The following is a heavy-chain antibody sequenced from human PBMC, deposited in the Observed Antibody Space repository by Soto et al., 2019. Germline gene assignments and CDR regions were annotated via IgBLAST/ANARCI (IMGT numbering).Heavy chain of an antibody. CDR2: ISYDGSNK. CDR3: ATPAGTDSSGWSPFDY. J-gene: IGHJ4*02. Sequence: QVQLVESGGGVVQPGRSLRLSCAASGFSFSSYCMHWVRQAPGKGLEWVAVISYDGSNKYYADSVKGRFTISRDNSKNTLYLQMNSLRAEDTAVYYCATPAGTDSSGWSPFDYWGQGTLVTVSS. V-gene: IGHV3-30*03. CDR1: GFSFSSYC. D-gene: IGHD6-19*01.